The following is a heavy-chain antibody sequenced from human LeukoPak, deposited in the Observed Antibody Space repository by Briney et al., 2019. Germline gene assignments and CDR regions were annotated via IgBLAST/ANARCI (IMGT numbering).Heavy chain of an antibody. CDR1: GFTFDDYA. J-gene: IGHJ3*02. CDR3: ATHSDDAAFDI. V-gene: IGHV3-9*01. Sequence: GGSLRLSCAASGFTFDDYAMHWVRQAPGKGLEWVSGISWNSGSIGYADSVKGRFTISRDDAKNSLYLQMNSLRAEDTALYYCATHSDDAAFDIWGQGTMVTVSS. D-gene: IGHD1-1*01. CDR2: ISWNSGSI.